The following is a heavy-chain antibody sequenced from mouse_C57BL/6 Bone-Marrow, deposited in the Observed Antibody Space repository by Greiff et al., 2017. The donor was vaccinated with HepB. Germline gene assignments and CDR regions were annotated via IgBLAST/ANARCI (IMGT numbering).Heavy chain of an antibody. V-gene: IGHV1-50*01. J-gene: IGHJ4*01. CDR2: IDPSDSYT. CDR3: AREGNYYGVYYAMDY. D-gene: IGHD1-1*01. Sequence: VQLQQPGAELVKPGASVKLSCKASGYTFTSYWMQWVKQRPGQGLEWIGEIDPSDSYTNYNQKFKGKATLTVATSSSTAYMQLSSLTSEDSAVYYCAREGNYYGVYYAMDYWGQGTSVTVSS. CDR1: GYTFTSYW.